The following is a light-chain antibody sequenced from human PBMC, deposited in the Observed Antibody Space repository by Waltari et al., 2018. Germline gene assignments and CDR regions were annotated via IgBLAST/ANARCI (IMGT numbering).Light chain of an antibody. Sequence: SSVLTQPPSVSLAPGKTARITCGGNKIGVKSVQWYQQRPGQAPVVVIYDDNDRPSGYPGRFSGANSGNAAALTISGVGAGDEADYYCQVWDSSTDHVVFGGGTKLTVL. J-gene: IGLJ2*01. CDR2: DDN. V-gene: IGLV3-21*01. CDR1: KIGVKS. CDR3: QVWDSSTDHVV.